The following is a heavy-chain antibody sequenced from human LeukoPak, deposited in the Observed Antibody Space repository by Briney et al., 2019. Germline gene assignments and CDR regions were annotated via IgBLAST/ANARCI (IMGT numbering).Heavy chain of an antibody. CDR1: GYSFTTYW. CDR3: ARPHHYDNIGYYFDY. D-gene: IGHD3-22*01. V-gene: IGHV5-51*01. J-gene: IGHJ4*02. Sequence: GESLKISCKGFGYSFTTYWIGWVRQMPGKGLEWMGIIYPGDSDTRYSPSFQGQVTISVDKSISTAYLQWSSLTASDTAMYYCARPHHYDNIGYYFDYWGQGTLVTVSS. CDR2: IYPGDSDT.